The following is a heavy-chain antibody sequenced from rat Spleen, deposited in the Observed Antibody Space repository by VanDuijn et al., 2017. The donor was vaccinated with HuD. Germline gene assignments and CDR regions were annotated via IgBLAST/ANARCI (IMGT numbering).Heavy chain of an antibody. Sequence: QVQLKESGPGLVQPSQTLSLTCTVSGFSLTTFHVHWVRQPPGKGLEWMGRIQNGGSTDYNSALKSRLSISRDTSKNQFFLQVNSVTTEDTATYYCARSEDSTYISFDDWGQGVMVTVSS. CDR3: ARSEDSTYISFDD. J-gene: IGHJ2*01. CDR2: IQNGGST. CDR1: GFSLTTFH. D-gene: IGHD1-2*01. V-gene: IGHV2-27*01.